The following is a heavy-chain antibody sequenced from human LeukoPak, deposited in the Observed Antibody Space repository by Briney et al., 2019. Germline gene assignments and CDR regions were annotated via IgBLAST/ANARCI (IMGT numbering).Heavy chain of an antibody. J-gene: IGHJ3*02. Sequence: PGGSLRLTCLGSGFNLRYFWISWVRQAPGKGLERVPNINHDGRETYYADSVKGRFIISRDNAKDSLYLQMNSLRAEDTAVYYCAKEPITMVQGDAFDIWGQGTMVTVSS. CDR3: AKEPITMVQGDAFDI. V-gene: IGHV3-7*03. D-gene: IGHD3-10*01. CDR2: INHDGRET. CDR1: GFNLRYFW.